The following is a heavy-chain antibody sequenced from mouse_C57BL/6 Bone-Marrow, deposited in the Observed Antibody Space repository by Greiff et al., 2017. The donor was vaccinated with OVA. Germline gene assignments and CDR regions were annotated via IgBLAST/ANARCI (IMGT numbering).Heavy chain of an antibody. D-gene: IGHD1-1*01. CDR1: GYTFTDYY. V-gene: IGHV1-76*01. CDR2: IYPGSGNT. J-gene: IGHJ4*01. CDR3: VLRDYAMDY. Sequence: VKLVESGAELVRPGASVKLSCKASGYTFTDYYINWVKQRPGQGLEWIARIYPGSGNTYYNEKFKGKATLTAEKSSSTAYMQLSSLTSEDSAVYFCVLRDYAMDYWGQGTSVTVSS.